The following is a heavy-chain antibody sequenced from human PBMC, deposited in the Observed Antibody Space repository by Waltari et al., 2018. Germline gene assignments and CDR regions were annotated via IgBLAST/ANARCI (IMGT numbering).Heavy chain of an antibody. CDR3: ARDHEELGYCSGGSCHSAFDI. CDR2: IIPIFGTA. J-gene: IGHJ3*02. V-gene: IGHV1-69*05. D-gene: IGHD2-15*01. Sequence: QVQLVQSGAEVKKPGSSVKVSCKASGGTFSSYAISWVRQAPGPGLEWMGGIIPIFGTANYAQKFQGRVTITTDESTSTAYMELSSLRSEDTAMYYCARDHEELGYCSGGSCHSAFDIWGQGTMVTVSS. CDR1: GGTFSSYA.